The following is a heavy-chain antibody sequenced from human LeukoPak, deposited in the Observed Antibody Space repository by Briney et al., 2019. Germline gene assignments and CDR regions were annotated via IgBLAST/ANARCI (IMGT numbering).Heavy chain of an antibody. D-gene: IGHD6-19*01. V-gene: IGHV5-51*01. CDR3: ARREVDSSGSYYFDY. CDR2: IYPGDCDT. Sequence: GASLQISSKGSGYSFTSYWIGWGRRMPRKRLEWMGGIYPGDCDTRYSPSFQGQVTISADKSNSTAYLQWSSVKASDTAMYYCARREVDSSGSYYFDYWGQGTLVTVSS. CDR1: GYSFTSYW. J-gene: IGHJ4*02.